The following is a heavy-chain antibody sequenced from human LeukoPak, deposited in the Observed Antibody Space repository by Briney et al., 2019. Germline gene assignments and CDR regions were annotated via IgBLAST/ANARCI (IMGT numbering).Heavy chain of an antibody. V-gene: IGHV1-18*01. CDR2: ISAYNGNT. Sequence: ASVKVSCTASGYTFTSYGISWVRQAPGQGLEWMGWISAYNGNTNYAQKLQGRVTMTTDTSTSTAYMELRSLRSDDTAVYYCARDGRRLAVAGTFGDAFDIWGQGTMVTVSS. D-gene: IGHD6-19*01. J-gene: IGHJ3*02. CDR3: ARDGRRLAVAGTFGDAFDI. CDR1: GYTFTSYG.